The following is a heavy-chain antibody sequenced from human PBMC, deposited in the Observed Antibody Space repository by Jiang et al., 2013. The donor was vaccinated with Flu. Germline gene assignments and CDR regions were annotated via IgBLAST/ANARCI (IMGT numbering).Heavy chain of an antibody. J-gene: IGHJ4*02. CDR2: IIPIFGTA. CDR3: ARGGREYYYDSSGYDHFDY. D-gene: IGHD3-22*01. Sequence: SGAEVKKPGSSVKVSCKASGGTFSSYAISWVRQAPGQGLEWMGGIIPIFGTANYAQKFQGRVTITADKSTSTAYMELSSLRSEDTAVYYCARGGREYYYDSSGYDHFDYWGQGTLVTVSS. V-gene: IGHV1-69*06. CDR1: GGTFSSYA.